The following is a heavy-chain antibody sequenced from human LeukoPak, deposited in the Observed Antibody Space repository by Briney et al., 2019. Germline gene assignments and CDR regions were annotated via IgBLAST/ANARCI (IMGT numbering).Heavy chain of an antibody. CDR3: AREGAARNFDY. CDR2: IYICGST. Sequence: SETLSLTCTVSGGSISSYYWSWIRQPAGKGLEWIGRIYICGSTNFDPSLKSRVSISLDTSQNQFSLKLSSVTAADTAVYYCAREGAARNFDYWGQGILVTVSS. D-gene: IGHD6-6*01. CDR1: GGSISSYY. J-gene: IGHJ4*02. V-gene: IGHV4-4*07.